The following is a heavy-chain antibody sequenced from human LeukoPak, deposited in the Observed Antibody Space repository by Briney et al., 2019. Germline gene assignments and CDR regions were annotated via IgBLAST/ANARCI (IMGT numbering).Heavy chain of an antibody. V-gene: IGHV3-23*01. CDR1: GFTFSRYA. J-gene: IGHJ4*02. Sequence: GGSLRLSCAASGFTFSRYAMSWVRRAPGEGLEWVSAISGSGGGTYYADSVKGRFTISRDNSRNTLYLQMNSLRAEDTAVYYCAKVGDIVVVVAATPDYFDYWGQGTLVTVSS. CDR2: ISGSGGGT. D-gene: IGHD2-15*01. CDR3: AKVGDIVVVVAATPDYFDY.